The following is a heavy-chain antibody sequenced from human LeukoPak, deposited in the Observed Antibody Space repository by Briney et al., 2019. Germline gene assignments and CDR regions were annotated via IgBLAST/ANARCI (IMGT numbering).Heavy chain of an antibody. CDR3: ARHVASIAVGSYYFDY. J-gene: IGHJ4*02. CDR2: INHSGST. D-gene: IGHD6-19*01. CDR1: GGSFSGYY. Sequence: SETLSLTCAVYGGSFSGYYWSWIRQPPGKGLEWIGEINHSGSTNYNPSLKSRVTISVDTSKNQFSLKLSSVTAADTAVYYCARHVASIAVGSYYFDYWGQGTLVTVSS. V-gene: IGHV4-34*01.